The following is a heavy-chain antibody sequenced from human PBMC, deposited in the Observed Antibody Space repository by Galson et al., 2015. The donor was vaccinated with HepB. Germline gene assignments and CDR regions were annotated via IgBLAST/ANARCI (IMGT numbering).Heavy chain of an antibody. CDR1: GFTFGDYS. CDR2: VRAKVYGGTI. J-gene: IGHJ6*02. CDR3: TGNVVAAGDVYYYGMDV. D-gene: IGHD6-13*01. V-gene: IGHV3-49*04. Sequence: SLRLSCAASGFTFGDYSMSWVRQAPGKGLEWVGFVRAKVYGGTIEYAASVRGRFTISRDDSKSIAYLQMNNLKTEDTAVYYCTGNVVAAGDVYYYGMDVWGQGTTVTVSS.